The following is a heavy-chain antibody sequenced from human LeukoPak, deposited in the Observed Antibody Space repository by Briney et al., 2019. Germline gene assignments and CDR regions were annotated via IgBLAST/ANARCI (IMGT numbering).Heavy chain of an antibody. J-gene: IGHJ5*02. V-gene: IGHV4-61*02. Sequence: SSETLSLTCTVSGGSISSGPYYWTWIRQPAGKGLEWIGRIYSSGSTNYNPSLKSRVTISVDTSKNQFSLKLSSVTAADTAVYYCAREGLNMVRGIIPKEAWGWFDPWGQGTLVTVSS. CDR2: IYSSGST. CDR3: AREGLNMVRGIIPKEAWGWFDP. CDR1: GGSISSGPYY. D-gene: IGHD3-10*01.